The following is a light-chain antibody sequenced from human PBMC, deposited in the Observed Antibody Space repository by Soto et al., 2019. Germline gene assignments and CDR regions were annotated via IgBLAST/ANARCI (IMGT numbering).Light chain of an antibody. J-gene: IGKJ2*01. Sequence: DIQMTQSPSSLSASVGDRVTITCRASHTFSSFLNWYQQKRGKPPTLLIYGAYNLRSGVPSRFTGSGGGAEFRLTISSLQPDDFATYYCQQTYSPPFTFGQGT. CDR2: GAY. CDR1: HTFSSF. V-gene: IGKV1-39*01. CDR3: QQTYSPPFT.